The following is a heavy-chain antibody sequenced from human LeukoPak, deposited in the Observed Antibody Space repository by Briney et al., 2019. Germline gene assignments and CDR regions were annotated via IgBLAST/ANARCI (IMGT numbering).Heavy chain of an antibody. Sequence: ASVKVSCKASGYTFTGYYMHWVRQAPGQGLELMGRINPHSGGTNYAQKFQDRVTMTRDTSISTAYMELSRLRSDDTAVYYCAREVTYYYDSSGYPQLDYWGQGTLVTVSS. V-gene: IGHV1-2*06. CDR1: GYTFTGYY. D-gene: IGHD3-22*01. J-gene: IGHJ4*02. CDR3: AREVTYYYDSSGYPQLDY. CDR2: INPHSGGT.